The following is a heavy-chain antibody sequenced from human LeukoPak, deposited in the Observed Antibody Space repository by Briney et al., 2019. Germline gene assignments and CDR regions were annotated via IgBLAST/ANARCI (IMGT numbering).Heavy chain of an antibody. CDR1: GFTFSSYA. CDR2: ISYDGSNK. J-gene: IGHJ4*02. Sequence: GGSLRLSCAASGFTFSSYAMHWVRQAPGKGLEWVAVISYDGSNKYYADSVKGRFTISRDNSKNTLYLQMNSLRAEDTAVYYCAIGSYYYDSSGYYYFGYWGQGTMVSVSS. CDR3: AIGSYYYDSSGYYYFGY. D-gene: IGHD3-22*01. V-gene: IGHV3-30*04.